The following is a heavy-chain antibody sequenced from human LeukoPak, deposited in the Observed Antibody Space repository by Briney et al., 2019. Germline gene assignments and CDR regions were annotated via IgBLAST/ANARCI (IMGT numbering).Heavy chain of an antibody. D-gene: IGHD1-26*01. CDR3: ATDHEMGATTRGGSYYFDY. CDR2: IYASGST. J-gene: IGHJ4*02. Sequence: SETLSLTCTVSGGCISSYYWSWIRQPAGKGLEWIGRIYASGSTNYNPSLKSRVTMSVDTSKNQFSLKLSSVTAADTAVYYCATDHEMGATTRGGSYYFDYWGQGTLVTVSS. V-gene: IGHV4-4*07. CDR1: GGCISSYY.